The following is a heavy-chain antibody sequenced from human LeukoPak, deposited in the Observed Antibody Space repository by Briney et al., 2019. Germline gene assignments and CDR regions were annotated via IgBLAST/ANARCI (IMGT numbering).Heavy chain of an antibody. D-gene: IGHD6-19*01. CDR2: INSDGSST. J-gene: IGHJ4*02. Sequence: PGGSLRLSCAASGFTFSSYWMHWVRQAPGKGLVWVSRINSDGSSTSYADSVKGRFTISRDNAKNTLYLQMNSLRAEDTAVYYCAKVVAGTGAVDYWGQGTLVTVSS. CDR3: AKVVAGTGAVDY. V-gene: IGHV3-74*01. CDR1: GFTFSSYW.